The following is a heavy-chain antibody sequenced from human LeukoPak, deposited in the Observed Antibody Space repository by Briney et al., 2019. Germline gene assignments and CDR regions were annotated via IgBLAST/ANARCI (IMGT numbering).Heavy chain of an antibody. Sequence: GGSLRLSCAASGFTFSDYYMSWIRQAPGKGLEWVSYISSSGSTIYYADSVKGRFTISRDNAKNSLYLQMNSLRAEDTAVYYCARDYHYYDDSSGYLGYWGQGTLVTVSS. D-gene: IGHD3-22*01. CDR1: GFTFSDYY. J-gene: IGHJ4*02. CDR2: ISSSGSTI. V-gene: IGHV3-11*01. CDR3: ARDYHYYDDSSGYLGY.